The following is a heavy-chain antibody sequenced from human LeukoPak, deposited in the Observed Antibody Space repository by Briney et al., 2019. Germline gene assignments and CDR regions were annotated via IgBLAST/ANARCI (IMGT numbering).Heavy chain of an antibody. CDR1: GYTFTGYY. J-gene: IGHJ4*02. Sequence: ASAKVSCKASGYTFTGYYMRWVRQAPGQGLEWMGWINPNSGGTNYAQKFQGRVTMTRDTSISTAYMELSRLRSDDTAVYYCARDRTTVTIFDYWGQGTLVTVSS. D-gene: IGHD4-17*01. V-gene: IGHV1-2*02. CDR2: INPNSGGT. CDR3: ARDRTTVTIFDY.